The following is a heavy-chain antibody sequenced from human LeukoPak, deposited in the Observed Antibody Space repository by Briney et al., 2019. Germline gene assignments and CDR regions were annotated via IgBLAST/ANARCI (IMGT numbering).Heavy chain of an antibody. CDR2: MNPNSGNT. V-gene: IGHV1-8*01. Sequence: ASVKVSCKASGYTFTSYDINWVRQATGQGLEWMGWMNPNSGNTGYAQKFQGRVTMTRNTSISTAYMELSSLRSEDTAVYYCARMHNWNYLRPYYYYGMDVWGQGTTVTVSS. J-gene: IGHJ6*02. D-gene: IGHD1-7*01. CDR3: ARMHNWNYLRPYYYYGMDV. CDR1: GYTFTSYD.